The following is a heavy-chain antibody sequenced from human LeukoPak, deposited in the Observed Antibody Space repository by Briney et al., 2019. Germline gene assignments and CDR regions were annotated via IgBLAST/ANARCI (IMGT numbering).Heavy chain of an antibody. CDR3: ARRRESSGTDFDY. D-gene: IGHD3-22*01. Sequence: SETLSLTCGVSGYSISSGYYWGWIRQPPGKGLEWIGSIYHSGSTYYNPSLKSRVTISVDTSKNQFSLKLSSVTAADTAVYYCARRRESSGTDFDYWGQGTLVTVSS. CDR1: GYSISSGYY. V-gene: IGHV4-38-2*01. J-gene: IGHJ4*02. CDR2: IYHSGST.